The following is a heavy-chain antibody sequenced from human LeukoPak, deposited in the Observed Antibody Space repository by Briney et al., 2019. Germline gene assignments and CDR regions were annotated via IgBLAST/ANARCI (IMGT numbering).Heavy chain of an antibody. Sequence: GGSLRLSCAASGFTFSSYGMHWVRQAPGKGLEWVAVISYDGSNKYYADSVKGRFTISRDNSKNTLYLQMNSLRAEDTAVYYCAKRSGYSSSWYGLQHYYYYYGMDVWGQGTTVTVSS. CDR1: GFTFSSYG. CDR2: ISYDGSNK. CDR3: AKRSGYSSSWYGLQHYYYYYGMDV. V-gene: IGHV3-30*18. D-gene: IGHD6-13*01. J-gene: IGHJ6*02.